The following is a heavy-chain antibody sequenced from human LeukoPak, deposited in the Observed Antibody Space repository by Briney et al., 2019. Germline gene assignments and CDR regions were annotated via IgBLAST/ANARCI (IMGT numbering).Heavy chain of an antibody. CDR2: INPNSGGT. CDR3: ARDLASSSGWFD. Sequence: ASVKVSCKASGYTFTGYYMHWVRQAPGQGLEWMGWINPNSGGTNYAQKFQGRVTMTRDTSISTAYMELGRLRSDDTAVYYCARDLASSSGWFDWGQGTLVTVSS. J-gene: IGHJ4*02. CDR1: GYTFTGYY. V-gene: IGHV1-2*02. D-gene: IGHD6-19*01.